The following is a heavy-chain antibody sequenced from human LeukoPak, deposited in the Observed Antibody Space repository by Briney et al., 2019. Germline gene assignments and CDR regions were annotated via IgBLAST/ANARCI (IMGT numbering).Heavy chain of an antibody. J-gene: IGHJ4*02. CDR3: ARALSWGIAAAGFDY. Sequence: PSETLSLTCAVSGGSISSGGYSWSWIRQPPGKGLEWIGYIYHSGSTYYNPSLKSRVTISVDRSKNQFSLKLSPVTAADTAVYYCARALSWGIAAAGFDYWGQGTLVTVSS. CDR1: GGSISSGGYS. CDR2: IYHSGST. V-gene: IGHV4-30-2*01. D-gene: IGHD6-13*01.